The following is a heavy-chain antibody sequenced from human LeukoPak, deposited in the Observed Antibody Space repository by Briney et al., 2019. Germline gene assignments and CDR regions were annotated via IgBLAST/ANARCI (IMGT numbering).Heavy chain of an antibody. CDR1: GGSISTSSYY. V-gene: IGHV4-39*01. J-gene: IGHJ4*02. D-gene: IGHD3-22*01. Sequence: SETLSLTCSVSGGSISTSSYYSGWIRQPPGKGLEWIATIYYSGSTYYNPSLKSRVTISVDTSKNQFSLKLSSVTGADTAVYYCARIISYHSIGSYYMPFDYWGQGTLVTVSS. CDR2: IYYSGST. CDR3: ARIISYHSIGSYYMPFDY.